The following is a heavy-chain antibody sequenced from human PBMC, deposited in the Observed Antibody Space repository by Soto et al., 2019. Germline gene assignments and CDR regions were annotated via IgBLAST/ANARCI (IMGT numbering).Heavy chain of an antibody. CDR2: IKQDGSEK. CDR1: GFTFSSYW. V-gene: IGHV3-7*03. J-gene: IGHJ5*02. Sequence: GGSLRLSCAASGFTFSSYWMSWVRQAPGKGLEWVANIKQDGSEKYYVDSMKGRFTISRDNAKNPLYLQMNSLRAEDTAVYYCARPGIAVAGPYNWFDPWGQGTLVTVSS. D-gene: IGHD6-19*01. CDR3: ARPGIAVAGPYNWFDP.